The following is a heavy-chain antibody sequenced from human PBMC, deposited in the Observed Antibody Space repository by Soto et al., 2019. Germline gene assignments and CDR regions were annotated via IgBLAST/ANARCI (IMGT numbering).Heavy chain of an antibody. CDR3: AREYSSSNYYFDY. J-gene: IGHJ4*02. CDR2: ISSSGSTI. D-gene: IGHD6-6*01. V-gene: IGHV3-11*01. CDR1: GFTFSDYY. Sequence: GGSLRLSCAASGFTFSDYYMSWIRQAPGKGLEWVSYISSSGSTIYYADSVKGRFTISRDNAKNSLYLQMNSLRAEDTAVYYCAREYSSSNYYFDYWGQGTLVTVSS.